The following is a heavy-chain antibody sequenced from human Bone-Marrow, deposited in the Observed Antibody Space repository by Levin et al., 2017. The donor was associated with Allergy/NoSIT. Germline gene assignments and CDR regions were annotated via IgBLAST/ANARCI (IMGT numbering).Heavy chain of an antibody. CDR1: GILFSSYD. V-gene: IGHV3-21*01. CDR2: ISAGGNYI. CDR3: ASWAMYHYDRSAFDYFYYAMDV. D-gene: IGHD3-22*01. Sequence: RISCAASGILFSSYDMNWVRQAPGKGLEWVSSISAGGNYIYYADSVKGRFTISRDNAKNSLFLQMNSLRAEDTAVYYCASWAMYHYDRSAFDYFYYAMDVWGQGTTVTVSS. J-gene: IGHJ6*02.